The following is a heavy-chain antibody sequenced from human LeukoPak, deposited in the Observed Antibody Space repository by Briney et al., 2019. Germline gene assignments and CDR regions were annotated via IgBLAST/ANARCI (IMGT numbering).Heavy chain of an antibody. J-gene: IGHJ3*02. Sequence: GASVTVSCKASGYIFTSYHIHWVRQAPGQGLEWMGLINPSGGSTNYAQKFQGRVTITRDMSTSTVYMELTSLRFEDTAVYYCARGAHVRYYRGAFDIWGQGTMVTVSS. CDR2: INPSGGST. D-gene: IGHD1-26*01. V-gene: IGHV1-46*01. CDR1: GYIFTSYH. CDR3: ARGAHVRYYRGAFDI.